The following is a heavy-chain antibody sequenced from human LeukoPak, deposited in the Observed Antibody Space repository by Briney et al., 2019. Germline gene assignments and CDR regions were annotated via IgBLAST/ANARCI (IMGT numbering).Heavy chain of an antibody. CDR1: GGSISSYY. V-gene: IGHV4-59*01. CDR2: IYYSGST. Sequence: SETLSLTXTVSGGSISSYYWSWIRQPPGKGLEWIGYIYYSGSTNYNPSLKSRVTISVDTSKNQFSLKLSSVTAADTAVYYCARGGGYSYGTFDYWGQGTLVTVSS. CDR3: ARGGGYSYGTFDY. J-gene: IGHJ4*02. D-gene: IGHD5-18*01.